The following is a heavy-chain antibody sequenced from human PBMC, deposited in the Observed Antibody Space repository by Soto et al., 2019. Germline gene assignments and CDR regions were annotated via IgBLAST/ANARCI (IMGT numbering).Heavy chain of an antibody. D-gene: IGHD6-13*01. Sequence: PXGSLRLSFAASGFIVSNHAMSWVRQVPGKGLEWVSGISAGGNLIYYADSVRGRFTMSRDNSKNMLYLQMNSLRAEDTAVYFCAKRKGIGAAAKNFDFWGQGARVTVSS. J-gene: IGHJ4*02. CDR2: ISAGGNLI. V-gene: IGHV3-23*01. CDR1: GFIVSNHA. CDR3: AKRKGIGAAAKNFDF.